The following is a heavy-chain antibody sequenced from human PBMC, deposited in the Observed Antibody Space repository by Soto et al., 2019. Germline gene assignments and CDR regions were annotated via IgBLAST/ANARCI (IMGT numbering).Heavy chain of an antibody. CDR1: GGSISSYY. V-gene: IGHV4-59*01. D-gene: IGHD2-15*01. CDR3: AREVVYSGYFDY. J-gene: IGHJ4*02. Sequence: PSETLSLTCTVSGGSISSYYWSWIRQPPGKGLGWIGYIYYKGNTNYNPSLQSRVTISVDTSKNRFSLTLSSVTAADTAVYYCAREVVYSGYFDYWGQGALVTVSS. CDR2: IYYKGNT.